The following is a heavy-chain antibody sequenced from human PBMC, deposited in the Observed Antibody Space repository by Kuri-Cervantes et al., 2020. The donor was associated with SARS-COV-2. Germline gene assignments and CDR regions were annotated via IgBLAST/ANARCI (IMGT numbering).Heavy chain of an antibody. Sequence: SVKVSCKASGYTFTYRYPHWVRQAPGQALEWMGWITPFNGNTNYAQKFQDRVTITRDRSMSTAYMELSSLRSEDTAVYYCARGFGYSGYDGSDYWGQGTLVTVSS. D-gene: IGHD5-12*01. J-gene: IGHJ4*02. CDR1: GYTFTYRY. CDR3: ARGFGYSGYDGSDY. V-gene: IGHV1-45*02. CDR2: ITPFNGNT.